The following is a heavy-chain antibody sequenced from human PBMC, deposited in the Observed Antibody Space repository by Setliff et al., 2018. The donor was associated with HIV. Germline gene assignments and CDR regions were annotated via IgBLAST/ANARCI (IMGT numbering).Heavy chain of an antibody. CDR1: GGTFSSHA. V-gene: IGHV1-69*13. D-gene: IGHD2-21*02. J-gene: IGHJ4*02. Sequence: ASVKVSCKCSGGTFSSHAVTWVRQAPRQGLEWMGTVMSMFGTANYAQKFQGRVAITADDSTNTAYMELSSLRPEDTAVYYCARHCGGDCMPVWGRGTLVTVSS. CDR2: VMSMFGTA. CDR3: ARHCGGDCMPV.